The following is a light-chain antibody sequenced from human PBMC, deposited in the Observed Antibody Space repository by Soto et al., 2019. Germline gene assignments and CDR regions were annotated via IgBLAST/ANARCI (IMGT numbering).Light chain of an antibody. V-gene: IGLV2-14*01. Sequence: QSVLAQPASVSGSPGQAIAISCTGNSSDIGAYNYVSWYQQYPGKAPKLMIYDVSNRPSGVSDRFSGSKSGNTASLTISGLQAEDEAEYYCSSFTSSSTYVFGTATTVTVL. CDR3: SSFTSSSTYV. CDR2: DVS. J-gene: IGLJ1*01. CDR1: SSDIGAYNY.